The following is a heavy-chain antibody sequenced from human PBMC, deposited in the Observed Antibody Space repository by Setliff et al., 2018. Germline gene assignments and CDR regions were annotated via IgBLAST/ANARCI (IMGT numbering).Heavy chain of an antibody. Sequence: SETLSLTCTVSGGSISSSSYYWGWIRQPPGKGLEWIGSIYYSGSTYYNPSLKRRVTISVDTSKNQFSLKLSSVTAADTAVYYCARLGGVGATILNYFDYWGQGTLVTVSS. CDR1: GGSISSSSYY. CDR3: ARLGGVGATILNYFDY. J-gene: IGHJ4*02. CDR2: IYYSGST. D-gene: IGHD1-26*01. V-gene: IGHV4-39*01.